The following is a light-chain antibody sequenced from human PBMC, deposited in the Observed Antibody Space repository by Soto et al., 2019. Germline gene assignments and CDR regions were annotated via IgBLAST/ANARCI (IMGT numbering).Light chain of an antibody. J-gene: IGLJ1*01. CDR2: DVS. CDR1: SSDVGRYNY. CDR3: CSYAGRPYV. Sequence: QSVLTQPRSVSGSPGQSVTISCTGTSSDVGRYNYVSWYQHHPGKAPKLMIYDVSTRPSGVPDRISGSKSGTTASLTISGLQAEDEADYYCCSYAGRPYVFGAGTKVTVL. V-gene: IGLV2-11*01.